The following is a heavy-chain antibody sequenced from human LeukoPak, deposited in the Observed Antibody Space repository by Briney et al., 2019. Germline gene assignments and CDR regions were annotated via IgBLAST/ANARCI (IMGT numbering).Heavy chain of an antibody. J-gene: IGHJ3*02. Sequence: PSETQSLTCTVSGGSIMVAAYSWSWIRQPPGKGLEWIGYIYHSGRTYYNPSLKSRVTISLDRSKNQFSLKLSSVTAADTAVYFCARGYGDNSGAFDIWGQGTLVTVSS. D-gene: IGHD4-23*01. V-gene: IGHV4-30-2*01. CDR1: GGSIMVAAYS. CDR3: ARGYGDNSGAFDI. CDR2: IYHSGRT.